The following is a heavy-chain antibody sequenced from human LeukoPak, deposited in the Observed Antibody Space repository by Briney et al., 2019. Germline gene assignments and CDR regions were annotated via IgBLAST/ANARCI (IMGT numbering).Heavy chain of an antibody. Sequence: GGSLRLSCAASGFTFSSYAMRWVRQAPGKGLEWVAVISYDGSNKYYADSVKGRFTISRDNSKNTLYLQMNSLRAEDTAVYYCARPTTGSSWSNPYYYYGMDVWGKGTTVTVSS. V-gene: IGHV3-30*04. CDR1: GFTFSSYA. CDR3: ARPTTGSSWSNPYYYYGMDV. D-gene: IGHD6-13*01. CDR2: ISYDGSNK. J-gene: IGHJ6*04.